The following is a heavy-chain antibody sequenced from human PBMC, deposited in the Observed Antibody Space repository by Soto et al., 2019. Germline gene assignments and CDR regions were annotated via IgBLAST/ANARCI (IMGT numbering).Heavy chain of an antibody. Sequence: GASVKVSWKAAGYTFTTYEINWVRQATGQGLEWMGWMNPNNGNTGYAQKFQGRVTMTRNTSMSTAYMELSSLTSEDTAVYYCARGDSFTSSWYWFDSWGQGTPVTVSS. CDR2: MNPNNGNT. CDR1: GYTFTTYE. CDR3: ARGDSFTSSWYWFDS. J-gene: IGHJ5*01. V-gene: IGHV1-8*01. D-gene: IGHD6-13*01.